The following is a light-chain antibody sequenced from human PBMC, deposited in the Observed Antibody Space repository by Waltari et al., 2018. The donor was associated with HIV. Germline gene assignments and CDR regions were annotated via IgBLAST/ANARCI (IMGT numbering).Light chain of an antibody. CDR2: SAS. CDR3: QQSNNFHLT. V-gene: IGKV1-12*01. J-gene: IGKJ3*01. CDR1: QNLRSS. Sequence: DIQMTQSPSLVSASLGDRVTIPCRESQNLRSSLGWYQKRPGRAPKLLISSASVLQSGVPSRFRGRGSGTVFTLAISGLQPDDFATYYCQQSNNFHLTFGPGTTVD.